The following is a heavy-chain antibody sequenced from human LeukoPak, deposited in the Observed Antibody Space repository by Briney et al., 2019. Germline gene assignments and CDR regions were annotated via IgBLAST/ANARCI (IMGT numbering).Heavy chain of an antibody. CDR1: GGSISSGDYY. D-gene: IGHD1-7*01. CDR2: TYYSGST. CDR3: ARKQTGTMSDV. J-gene: IGHJ4*02. Sequence: SQTLSLTCTVSGGSISSGDYYWSWIRQPPGKGLEWIGYTYYSGSTYYNPSLKNRVSISVDTSKNQFSLNLSSVTAADTAVYYCARKQTGTMSDVWGQGTQVTVSS. V-gene: IGHV4-30-4*01.